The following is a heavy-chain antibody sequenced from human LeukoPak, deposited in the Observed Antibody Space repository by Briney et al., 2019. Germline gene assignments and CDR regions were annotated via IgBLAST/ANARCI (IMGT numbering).Heavy chain of an antibody. D-gene: IGHD6-19*01. Sequence: PGTSLRLSCAASGFTFSRYAMHWVRQAPGKGLEWVAVISHHGSDDYYADSVKGRFTISRDNSKNTLYLHMNSLRPEDTATYYCASLAGSSGSNGAFDIWGQGTMVTVSS. CDR1: GFTFSRYA. V-gene: IGHV3-30-3*01. CDR3: ASLAGSSGSNGAFDI. J-gene: IGHJ3*02. CDR2: ISHHGSDD.